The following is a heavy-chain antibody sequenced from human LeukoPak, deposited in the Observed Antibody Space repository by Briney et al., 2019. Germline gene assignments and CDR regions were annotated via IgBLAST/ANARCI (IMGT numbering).Heavy chain of an antibody. Sequence: ASVKVSCKVSGYTFTELSMHWVRQAPGKGLEWMGGFDPEDGKTIYAQKFQGRVTMTEDTSTDTAYMELSSLRSEDTAVYYCATDKEGFGGLNYGAQETLVTVSS. V-gene: IGHV1-24*01. CDR1: GYTFTELS. D-gene: IGHD3-10*01. CDR3: ATDKEGFGGLNY. J-gene: IGHJ4*02. CDR2: FDPEDGKT.